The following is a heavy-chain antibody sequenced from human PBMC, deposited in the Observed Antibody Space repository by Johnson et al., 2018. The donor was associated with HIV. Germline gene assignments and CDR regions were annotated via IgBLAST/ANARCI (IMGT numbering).Heavy chain of an antibody. CDR2: ISYDGSNK. Sequence: QVQLVESGGGVVQPGRSLRLSCAASGFTFSSYAMHWVRQAPGKGLEWVAVISYDGSNKYYADSVKGRFTISRDISKNSLYLQMNSLRAEDTALYYCARDVGITTAGGAFDIWGQGTMVTVSS. J-gene: IGHJ3*02. CDR3: ARDVGITTAGGAFDI. V-gene: IGHV3-30*04. D-gene: IGHD6-13*01. CDR1: GFTFSSYA.